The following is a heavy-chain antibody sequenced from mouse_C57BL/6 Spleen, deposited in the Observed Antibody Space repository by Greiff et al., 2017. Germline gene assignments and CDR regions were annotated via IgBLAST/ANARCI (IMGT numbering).Heavy chain of an antibody. V-gene: IGHV1-80*01. CDR2: IYPGDGDT. Sequence: VKLQESGAELVKPGASVKISCKASGYAFSSYWMNWVKQRPGKGLEWIGQIYPGDGDTNYNGKFKGKATLTADKSSSTAYMQLSSLTSEDSAVYFCARDYDYDGAWFAYWGQGTLVTVSA. J-gene: IGHJ3*01. CDR1: GYAFSSYW. D-gene: IGHD2-4*01. CDR3: ARDYDYDGAWFAY.